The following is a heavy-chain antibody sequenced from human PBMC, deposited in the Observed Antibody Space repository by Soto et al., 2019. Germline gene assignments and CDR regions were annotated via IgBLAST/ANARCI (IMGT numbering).Heavy chain of an antibody. D-gene: IGHD4-17*01. CDR1: GFTVSSNY. J-gene: IGHJ6*02. V-gene: IGHV3-53*01. CDR3: ARVYGDAYYYYYYGMDV. Sequence: GGSLRLSCAASGFTVSSNYMSWVRQAPGKGLEWVSVIYSGGSTYYADSVKGRFTISRDNSKNTLYLQMNSLRAEDTAVYYCARVYGDAYYYYYYGMDVWGQGTTVTVSS. CDR2: IYSGGST.